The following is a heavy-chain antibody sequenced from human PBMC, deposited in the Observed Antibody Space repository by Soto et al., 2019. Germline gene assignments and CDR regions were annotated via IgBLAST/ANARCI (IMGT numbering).Heavy chain of an antibody. CDR3: ARDRGYYYGSGSYPPDQHFDY. D-gene: IGHD3-10*01. J-gene: IGHJ4*02. V-gene: IGHV1-18*01. CDR1: GYTFTSYG. CDR2: ISAYNSNT. Sequence: GASVKVSCKASGYTFTSYGISWVRQAPGQGLEWMGWISAYNSNTNYAQKLQGRVTMTTDTSTSTAYMELRSLRSDDTAVYYCARDRGYYYGSGSYPPDQHFDYWGQGTLVTVSS.